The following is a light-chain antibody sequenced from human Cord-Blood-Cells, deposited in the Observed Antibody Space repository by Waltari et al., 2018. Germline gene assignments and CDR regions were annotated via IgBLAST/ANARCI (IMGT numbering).Light chain of an antibody. J-gene: IGLJ2*01. V-gene: IGLV2-14*01. CDR3: SSYTSSSNVV. CDR1: SSDVGGYNY. CDR2: EVS. Sequence: QSALTQPVSVSGSPGQSITISCTGTSSDVGGYNYVSWYQQHPGKAPKLMIYEVSNRPSGVSNRFSGSKSGNTASLTISGLQAEDEADYYCSSYTSSSNVVFGGGTKLTVL.